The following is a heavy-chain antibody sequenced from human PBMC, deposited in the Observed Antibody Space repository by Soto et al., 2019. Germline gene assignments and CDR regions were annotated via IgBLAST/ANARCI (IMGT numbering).Heavy chain of an antibody. D-gene: IGHD3-10*01. V-gene: IGHV3-13*01. Sequence: GESLKISCAASGFTFSSYDMHWVRQATGKGLEWVSAIGTAGDTYYPGSVKGRFTISRENAKNSLYLQMNSLRAGDTAVYYCARAPRITMVRGVTYPSFAMDVWGKGTTVTVSS. CDR1: GFTFSSYD. CDR2: IGTAGDT. CDR3: ARAPRITMVRGVTYPSFAMDV. J-gene: IGHJ6*04.